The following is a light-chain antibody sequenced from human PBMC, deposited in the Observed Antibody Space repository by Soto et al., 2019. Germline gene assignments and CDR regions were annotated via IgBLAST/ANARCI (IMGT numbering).Light chain of an antibody. J-gene: IGKJ1*01. Sequence: IVLTQSPGTLSLSTGERATLSCRASLSVSSSYLAWYQQKPGQAPRLLIYGASSRATGIPDRFSGSGSGTDFTLTISRLEPEDFAVYYCQQYGSSPPWTFGQGTKV. CDR1: LSVSSSY. CDR2: GAS. CDR3: QQYGSSPPWT. V-gene: IGKV3-20*01.